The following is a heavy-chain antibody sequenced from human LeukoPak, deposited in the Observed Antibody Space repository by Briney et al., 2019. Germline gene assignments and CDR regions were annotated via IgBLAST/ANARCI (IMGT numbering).Heavy chain of an antibody. CDR2: IKEDGSEK. CDR3: ARRYFDH. D-gene: IGHD2-15*01. Sequence: GGSLRLSCAVSGFTFSSYWMHWVRQAPGKELEWVANIKEDGSEKYYVDSVKGRFTISRDNAKNSLSLQMNSLRAEDTAVYYCARRYFDHWGQGTLVTVSS. V-gene: IGHV3-7*01. J-gene: IGHJ4*02. CDR1: GFTFSSYW.